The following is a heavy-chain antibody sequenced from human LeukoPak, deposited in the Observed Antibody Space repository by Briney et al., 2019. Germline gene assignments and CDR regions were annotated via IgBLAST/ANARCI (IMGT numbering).Heavy chain of an antibody. D-gene: IGHD3-3*01. J-gene: IGHJ4*02. CDR1: GFTFSSYA. CDR3: ARERSYYDFWSGYLYYFDY. V-gene: IGHV3-30-3*01. Sequence: GRSLRLSCAASGFTFSSYAVHWVRQAPGKGLEWVAVISYDGSNKYYADSVKGRFTISRDNSKNTLYLQMNSLRAEDTAVYYCARERSYYDFWSGYLYYFDYWGQGTLVTVSS. CDR2: ISYDGSNK.